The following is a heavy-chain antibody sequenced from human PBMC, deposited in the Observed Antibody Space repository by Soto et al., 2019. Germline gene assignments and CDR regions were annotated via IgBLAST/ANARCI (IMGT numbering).Heavy chain of an antibody. CDR1: GGTFSSYA. V-gene: IGHV1-69*01. Sequence: QVQLVQSGAEVKKPGSSAKVSCKASGGTFSSYAISWVRQAPGQGLEWMGGIIPIFGTANYAQKFQGRVTITADESTSTAYMELSSLRSEDTAVYYCASEKAVAGTSHDPPTTYDYWGQGTLVTVSS. CDR3: ASEKAVAGTSHDPPTTYDY. CDR2: IIPIFGTA. D-gene: IGHD6-19*01. J-gene: IGHJ4*02.